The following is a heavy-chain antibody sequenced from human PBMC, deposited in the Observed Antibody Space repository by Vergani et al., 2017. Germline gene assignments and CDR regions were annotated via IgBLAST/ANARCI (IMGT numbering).Heavy chain of an antibody. CDR3: ARFAPLWSGNYRKNAFDS. V-gene: IGHV4-39*07. CDR1: ADSISSGSYY. J-gene: IGHJ3*02. D-gene: IGHD3-3*01. CDR2: IYYSGLT. Sequence: QVQLQQWGAGLLKPSETLFLTCTVSADSISSGSYYWGWIRQPPGKSLEWIGSIYYSGLTYYNPALKSRVAISGDTSKNQFSLKLSSVTAADTAVYYCARFAPLWSGNYRKNAFDSGGQGTMVTVSS.